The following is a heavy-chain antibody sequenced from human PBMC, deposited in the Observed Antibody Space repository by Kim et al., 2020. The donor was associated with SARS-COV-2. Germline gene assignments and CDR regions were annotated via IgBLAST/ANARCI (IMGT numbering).Heavy chain of an antibody. D-gene: IGHD3-22*01. J-gene: IGHJ3*02. V-gene: IGHV1-46*01. CDR3: ARGSKIVVAKPGAFDI. Sequence: KCQGRVTITRDTYTSPVYMELSSLRSEDTAVYYCARGSKIVVAKPGAFDIWGQGTMVTVSS.